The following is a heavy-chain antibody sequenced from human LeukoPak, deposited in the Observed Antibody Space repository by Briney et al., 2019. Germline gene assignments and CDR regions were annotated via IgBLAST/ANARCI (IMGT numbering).Heavy chain of an antibody. CDR2: IYPGDSDT. CDR3: ARFGLAGHSYGSDY. D-gene: IGHD5-18*01. CDR1: GYNFTRYW. V-gene: IGHV5-51*01. J-gene: IGHJ4*02. Sequence: GGALQISGKGSGYNFTRYWMGWARQLTGKGLEWMGIIYPGDSDTRYSPSVQGQVTISADKSISTAYLRWSSLKASYTSMYYCARFGLAGHSYGSDYWGQGTLVTVSS.